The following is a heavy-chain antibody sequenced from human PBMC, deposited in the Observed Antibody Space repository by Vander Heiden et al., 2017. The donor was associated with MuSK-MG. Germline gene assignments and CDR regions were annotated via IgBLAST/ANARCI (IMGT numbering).Heavy chain of an antibody. CDR1: GGSFRGYY. Sequence: QVQLQQWGAGLLKPSEPLSLTCAVYGGSFRGYYWSWIRQPPGKGLEWIGEINHSGSTDYNPSLKSRVTISVDTSKNQFSLKLSSVTAADTAVYYCARVTYYYGSGSYRRPYDYWGQGTLVTVSS. D-gene: IGHD3-10*01. J-gene: IGHJ4*02. CDR3: ARVTYYYGSGSYRRPYDY. V-gene: IGHV4-34*01. CDR2: INHSGST.